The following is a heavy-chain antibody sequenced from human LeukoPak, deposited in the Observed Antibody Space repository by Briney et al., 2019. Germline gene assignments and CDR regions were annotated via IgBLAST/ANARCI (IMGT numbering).Heavy chain of an antibody. CDR3: ARGHIAAAGTKPFDY. J-gene: IGHJ4*02. V-gene: IGHV1-3*01. CDR1: GYTFTSYA. CDR2: INAGNGNT. Sequence: ASVKVSFRASGYTFTSYAMHWVRQAPGQRLEWMGWINAGNGNTKYSQKFQGRVTITRDTSASTAYMELSSPRSEDTAVYYCARGHIAAAGTKPFDYWGQGTLVTVSS. D-gene: IGHD6-13*01.